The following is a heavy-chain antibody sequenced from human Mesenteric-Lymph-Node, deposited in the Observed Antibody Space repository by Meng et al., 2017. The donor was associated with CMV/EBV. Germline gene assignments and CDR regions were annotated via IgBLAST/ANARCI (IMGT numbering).Heavy chain of an antibody. D-gene: IGHD3-3*01. CDR1: GFTFSNYE. V-gene: IGHV3-48*03. CDR3: ARDPVPSPYDFWSGSPSYDWFDP. J-gene: IGHJ5*02. CDR2: ISGSGSTT. Sequence: GGSLRLSCAASGFTFSNYEMNWVRQAPGKGLEWVSYISGSGSTTYYADSGKGRFTISRDNAKNSLYLQMNSLRAEDTAVYYCARDPVPSPYDFWSGSPSYDWFDPWGQGTLVTVSS.